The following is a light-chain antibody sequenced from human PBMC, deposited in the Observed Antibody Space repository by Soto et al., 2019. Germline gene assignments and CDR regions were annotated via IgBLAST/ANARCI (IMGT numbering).Light chain of an antibody. CDR3: SSYTGSSTVV. J-gene: IGLJ2*01. V-gene: IGLV2-14*01. CDR1: SSDIGDYNY. Sequence: QAVVTQPASVSGSPGQSIAISCTGSSSDIGDYNYVSWYQQHPGKAPKLMIYDVSNRPSGVSNRFSGSMSGNTASLTISGLQPEDEADYYCSSYTGSSTVVFGGGTKLTVL. CDR2: DVS.